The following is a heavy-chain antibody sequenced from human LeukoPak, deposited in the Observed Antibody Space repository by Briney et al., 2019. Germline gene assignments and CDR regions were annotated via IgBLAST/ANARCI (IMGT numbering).Heavy chain of an antibody. CDR1: GFTFSSYS. D-gene: IGHD4-17*01. CDR3: ARDPYGDYDY. Sequence: VGSLRLSCAASGFTFSSYSMNWVRQAPGKGLEWVSSISSSSSYIYYADSVKGRFTISRDNTKNSLYLQMNSLRAEDTAVYYCARDPYGDYDYWGQGTLVTVSS. V-gene: IGHV3-21*01. CDR2: ISSSSSYI. J-gene: IGHJ4*02.